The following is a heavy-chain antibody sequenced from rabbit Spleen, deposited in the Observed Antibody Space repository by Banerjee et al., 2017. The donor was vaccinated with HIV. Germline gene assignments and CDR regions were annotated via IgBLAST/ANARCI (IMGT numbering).Heavy chain of an antibody. Sequence: QSLEESGGGLVQPGESLTLSCKTSGIDFSSYYYMCWVRQAPGKGLEWIGTIYIDSSEAWYASWAKGRFTISKSSSPTVTLQVNSLTTADTATYFCARSSVGDINRCGLWGPGTLVTV. CDR2: IYIDSSEA. D-gene: IGHD1-1*01. J-gene: IGHJ6*01. CDR3: ARSSVGDINRCGL. CDR1: GIDFSSYYY. V-gene: IGHV1S40*01.